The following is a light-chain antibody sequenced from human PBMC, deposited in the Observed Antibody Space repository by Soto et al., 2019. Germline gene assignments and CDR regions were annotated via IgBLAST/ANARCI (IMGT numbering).Light chain of an antibody. CDR1: SSDVGGYNY. Sequence: QSVLTQPASVSGSPGQSITISCTGTSSDVGGYNYVSWYQQHPGKAPKLMIYDVSNRPSGVSNRFSGSKSGNTASLTISWLQAEDEAEYYCSSYTSSSTGVFGTGTKVTVL. CDR2: DVS. V-gene: IGLV2-14*01. J-gene: IGLJ1*01. CDR3: SSYTSSSTGV.